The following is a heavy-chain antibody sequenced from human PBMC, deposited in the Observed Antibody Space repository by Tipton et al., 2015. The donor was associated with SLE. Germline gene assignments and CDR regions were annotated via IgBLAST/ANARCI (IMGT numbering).Heavy chain of an antibody. CDR1: GGSFSGYY. Sequence: LRLSCGVYGGSFSGYYWSWVRQPPGKGLEWIGEVNHSGTTNYNPSLKSRVTISVDTSKSHFSLKLSSVTAADTAVYYCARTLSNFFDPWGQGTLVTVSS. D-gene: IGHD3-16*01. CDR3: ARTLSNFFDP. J-gene: IGHJ5*02. V-gene: IGHV4-34*09. CDR2: VNHSGTT.